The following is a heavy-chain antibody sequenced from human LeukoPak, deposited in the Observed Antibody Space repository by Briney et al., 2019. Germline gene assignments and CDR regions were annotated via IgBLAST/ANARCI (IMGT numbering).Heavy chain of an antibody. CDR2: ISGSGGST. J-gene: IGHJ4*02. CDR1: GFTFSSYA. Sequence: HPGGSLRLSCAASGFTFSSYAMSWVRQAPGKGLEWVSAISGSGGSTYYADSVKGRFTISRDNSKNTLYLQMNSLRAEDTAVYYCTKASSGPNYHYYFDYWGQGTLVTVSS. V-gene: IGHV3-23*01. D-gene: IGHD6-19*01. CDR3: TKASSGPNYHYYFDY.